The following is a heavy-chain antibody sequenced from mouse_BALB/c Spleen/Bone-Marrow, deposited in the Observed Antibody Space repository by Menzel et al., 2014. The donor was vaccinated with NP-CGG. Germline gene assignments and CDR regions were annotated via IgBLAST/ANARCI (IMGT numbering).Heavy chain of an antibody. CDR2: INPDSSTI. CDR3: GRLGYYGCFAY. Sequence: EVHLVESGGGLVQPGGSLKLSCAASGFDFSGFWMGWVRQAPGKGLEWIGEINPDSSTINYTPSLKDRFIISRDNAKNTLYLQMNKVRSEDTALYYCGRLGYYGCFAYWGQGTLVTVPA. V-gene: IGHV4-1*02. J-gene: IGHJ3*01. D-gene: IGHD2-3*01. CDR1: GFDFSGFW.